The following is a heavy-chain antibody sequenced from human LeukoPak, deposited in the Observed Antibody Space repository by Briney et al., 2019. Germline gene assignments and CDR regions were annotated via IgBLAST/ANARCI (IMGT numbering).Heavy chain of an antibody. V-gene: IGHV3-23*01. CDR1: GFTFSDYA. CDR2: IRGGGGAT. CDR3: AKDAVTYGEGPDAFDI. Sequence: GGSLRLSCAASGFTFSDYAMSWVRQAPGKGLEWVSGIRGGGGATYYADSVKGRFTISRDNSKNLLYLQINSLRVEDTAVYYCAKDAVTYGEGPDAFDIWGQGTMVTVSS. D-gene: IGHD4-17*01. J-gene: IGHJ3*02.